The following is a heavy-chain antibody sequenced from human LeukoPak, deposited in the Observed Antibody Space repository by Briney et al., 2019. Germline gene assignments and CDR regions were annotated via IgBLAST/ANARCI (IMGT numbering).Heavy chain of an antibody. CDR2: ISSSSSYI. D-gene: IGHD1-26*01. V-gene: IGHV3-21*04. CDR1: GFTFSSYS. Sequence: GGSLRLSCAASGFTFSSYSMNWVRQAPGKGLEWVSSISSSSSYIYYADSVKGRFTISRDNAKNSLCLQMNSLRAEDTAVYYCARDLMEWELLGLLRYWGQGTLVTVSS. CDR3: ARDLMEWELLGLLRY. J-gene: IGHJ4*02.